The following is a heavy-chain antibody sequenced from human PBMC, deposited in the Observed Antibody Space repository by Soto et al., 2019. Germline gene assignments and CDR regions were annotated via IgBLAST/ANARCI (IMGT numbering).Heavy chain of an antibody. D-gene: IGHD3-3*01. Sequence: EVQLEESGGGLVQPGESLRLSCAASGFSFSRSWMHWVRQIPGKGLEWVSRINYDGRAISYADSVKGRFTMSRDNAKNTVFLQMNSLRAEDTAVYYCARDGPEDWPEASGFDYWGQGTPVTVSS. CDR1: GFSFSRSW. CDR3: ARDGPEDWPEASGFDY. CDR2: INYDGRAI. J-gene: IGHJ4*02. V-gene: IGHV3-74*01.